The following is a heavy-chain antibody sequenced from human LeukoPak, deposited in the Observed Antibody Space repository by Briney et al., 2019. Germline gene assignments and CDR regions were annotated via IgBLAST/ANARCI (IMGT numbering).Heavy chain of an antibody. D-gene: IGHD5-12*01. CDR2: IYYSGST. CDR1: GGSISSSSYY. V-gene: IGHV4-39*01. J-gene: IGHJ4*02. CDR3: ARAASGYSGYDYGEFDY. Sequence: SETLSLTCTVSGGSISSSSYYWGWIRQPPGKGLEWIGSIYYSGSTYYNPSLKSRVTISVDTSKNQFSLKLSSVTAADTAVYYCARAASGYSGYDYGEFDYWGQGTLVTVSS.